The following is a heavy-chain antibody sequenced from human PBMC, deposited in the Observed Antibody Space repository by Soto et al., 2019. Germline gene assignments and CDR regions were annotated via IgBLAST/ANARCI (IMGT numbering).Heavy chain of an antibody. V-gene: IGHV3-49*03. D-gene: IGHD3-16*02. Sequence: GGSLRLSCTASGFTFGDYAMSWFRQAPGKGLEWVGFIRSKAYGGTTEYAASVKGRFTISRDDSKSIAYLQMNSLKTEDTAVYYCTRYFHYDYVWGSYRYISPFDYWGQGTLVTVSS. CDR2: IRSKAYGGTT. J-gene: IGHJ4*02. CDR3: TRYFHYDYVWGSYRYISPFDY. CDR1: GFTFGDYA.